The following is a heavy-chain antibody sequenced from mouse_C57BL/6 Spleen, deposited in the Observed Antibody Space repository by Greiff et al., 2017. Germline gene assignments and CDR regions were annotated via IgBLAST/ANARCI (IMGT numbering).Heavy chain of an antibody. Sequence: EVQLQQSGPELVKPGASVKISCKASGYTFTDYYMNWVKQSHGKSLEWIGDINPNNGGTSYNQKFKGKATLTVDKSSSTAYMELRSLTSEDSAVYYCAREGPGWYFDVWGTGTTVTVSS. CDR3: AREGPGWYFDV. CDR1: GYTFTDYY. V-gene: IGHV1-26*01. J-gene: IGHJ1*03. CDR2: INPNNGGT.